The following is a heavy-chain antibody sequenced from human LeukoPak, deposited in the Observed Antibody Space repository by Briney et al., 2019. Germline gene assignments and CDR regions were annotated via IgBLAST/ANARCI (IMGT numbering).Heavy chain of an antibody. J-gene: IGHJ6*03. Sequence: PSETLSLTCTVSGDSISSGGYYWGWLRQHPGKGLEGIGYIYYSGSTYYNPSLKSRVTISVDTSKNQFSLKLISVTAADTAVYYCARELTTRFYMDVWGKGTTVTVSS. D-gene: IGHD4-11*01. CDR1: GDSISSGGYY. CDR2: IYYSGST. V-gene: IGHV4-31*03. CDR3: ARELTTRFYMDV.